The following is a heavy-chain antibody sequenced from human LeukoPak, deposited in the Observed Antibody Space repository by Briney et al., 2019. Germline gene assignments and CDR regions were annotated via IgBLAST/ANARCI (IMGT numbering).Heavy chain of an antibody. CDR2: IYYSGST. Sequence: PSETPSLTCTVSGGSISSYYWSWIRQPPGKGLEWIGYIYYSGSTNYNPSLKSRVTISVDTSKNQFSLKLSSVTAADTAVYYCAREKPNNWFDPWGQGTLVTVSS. CDR1: GGSISSYY. V-gene: IGHV4-59*01. CDR3: AREKPNNWFDP. J-gene: IGHJ5*02.